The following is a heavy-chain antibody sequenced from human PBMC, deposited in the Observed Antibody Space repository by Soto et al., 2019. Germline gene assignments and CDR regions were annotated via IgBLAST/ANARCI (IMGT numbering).Heavy chain of an antibody. V-gene: IGHV3-74*01. D-gene: IGHD3-10*01. CDR1: GFTFSGDW. J-gene: IGHJ4*02. Sequence: EVQLVESGGGLVQPGGSLRLSCRDSGFTFSGDWMHWVRQAPGKGLDWVSRIDPYDTGISYADSVKGRFTISRDNAKSTLYLQMNSLRTEDTAVYYCTRETFGERDYWGQGTLVTVSS. CDR2: IDPYDTGI. CDR3: TRETFGERDY.